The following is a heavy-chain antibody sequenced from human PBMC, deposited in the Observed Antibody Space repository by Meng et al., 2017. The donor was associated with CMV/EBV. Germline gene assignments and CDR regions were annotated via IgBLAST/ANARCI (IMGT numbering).Heavy chain of an antibody. CDR2: IGTAGGT. V-gene: IGHV3-13*01. J-gene: IGHJ3*02. Sequence: GESLKISCAASGFTFSSYDMHWVRQATGKGLEWVSAIGTAGGTYYPGSVKGRFTISRENAKNSLYLQMNSLRAGDTAVYYCARGGPLRGFDIWGQGTMVTVSS. CDR1: GFTFSSYD. CDR3: ARGGPLRGFDI. D-gene: IGHD3-16*01.